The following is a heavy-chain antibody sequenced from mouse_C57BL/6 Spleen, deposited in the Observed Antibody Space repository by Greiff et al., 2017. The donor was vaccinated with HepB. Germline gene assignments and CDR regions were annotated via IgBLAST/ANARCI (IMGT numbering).Heavy chain of an antibody. CDR3: ARGGLRNYFDY. CDR1: GYSITSGYY. Sequence: LMESGPGLVKPSQSLSLTCSVTGYSITSGYYWNWIRQFPGNKLEWMGYISYDGSNNYNPSLKNRISITRDTSKNQFFLKLNSVTTEDTATYYCARGGLRNYFDYWGQGTTLTVSS. V-gene: IGHV3-6*01. D-gene: IGHD2-4*01. CDR2: ISYDGSN. J-gene: IGHJ2*01.